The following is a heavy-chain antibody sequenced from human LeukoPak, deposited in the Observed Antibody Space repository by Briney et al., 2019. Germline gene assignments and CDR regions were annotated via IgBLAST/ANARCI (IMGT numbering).Heavy chain of an antibody. CDR1: GFTFSSYS. Sequence: PGGSLRLSCAASGFTFSSYSMNWVRHAPGKGLEWVSYISSSSSTIYYADSVKGRFTISRDNAKNSLYLQMNSLRAEDTAVYYCARVGYLRPFDYWGQGTLVTVSS. CDR3: ARVGYLRPFDY. V-gene: IGHV3-48*01. D-gene: IGHD2-2*03. CDR2: ISSSSSTI. J-gene: IGHJ4*02.